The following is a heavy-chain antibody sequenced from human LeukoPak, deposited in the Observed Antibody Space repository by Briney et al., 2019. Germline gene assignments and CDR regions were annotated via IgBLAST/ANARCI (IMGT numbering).Heavy chain of an antibody. CDR3: ARDPGYGLGVDYGDY. CDR2: IHRGGNT. J-gene: IGHJ4*02. D-gene: IGHD3-10*01. V-gene: IGHV3-66*01. Sequence: GGSLRLSCAASGFTVSGNYMSWVRQAPGKSLEWLSVIHRGGNTYYADSVKGRFTISRDSSKNTVFLQMDSLRAEDTAVYYCARDPGYGLGVDYGDYWGQGTLVTVSS. CDR1: GFTVSGNY.